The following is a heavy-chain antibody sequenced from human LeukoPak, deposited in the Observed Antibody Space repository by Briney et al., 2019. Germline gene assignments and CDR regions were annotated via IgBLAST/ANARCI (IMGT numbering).Heavy chain of an antibody. J-gene: IGHJ4*02. CDR1: GGSISSSSYY. Sequence: PSETLSLTCTVSGGSISSSSYYWGWIRQPPGKGLEWIVSIYYSGSTYYNPSLKSRVTISVDTSKNQFSLELSSVTAADTAVYYCARLEVALIDYWGQGTLVTVSS. D-gene: IGHD4/OR15-4a*01. CDR3: ARLEVALIDY. CDR2: IYYSGST. V-gene: IGHV4-39*01.